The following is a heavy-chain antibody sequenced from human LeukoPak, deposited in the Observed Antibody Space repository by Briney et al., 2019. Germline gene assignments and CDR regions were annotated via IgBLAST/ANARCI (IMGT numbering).Heavy chain of an antibody. CDR3: VRDGKGGFNFDF. CDR1: GGSIGNYY. CDR2: YYYSGST. V-gene: IGHV4-59*01. Sequence: SETLSLTCTVSGGSIGNYYRSWIRQPPGKGLEWIGHYYYSGSTRYNPSLEGRAIISVDTSINQLSLKVSSVTAADTAVYYCVRDGKGGFNFDFWGPGTLVTVSS. D-gene: IGHD5-12*01. J-gene: IGHJ4*02.